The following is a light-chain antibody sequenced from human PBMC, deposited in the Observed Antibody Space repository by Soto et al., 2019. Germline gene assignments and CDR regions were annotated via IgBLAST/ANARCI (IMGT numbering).Light chain of an antibody. CDR1: SSNIGAGYD. CDR3: QSYDSSLSGSV. Sequence: QSVLTQPPSVSGAPGQRVTISCTGSSSNIGAGYDVHWYQQLPGTAPKLLIYANTNRPSGVPDRFSGSKSGTSASLAITGLQAEDEADYDCQSYDSSLSGSVFGGGTKRTVL. J-gene: IGLJ3*02. CDR2: ANT. V-gene: IGLV1-40*01.